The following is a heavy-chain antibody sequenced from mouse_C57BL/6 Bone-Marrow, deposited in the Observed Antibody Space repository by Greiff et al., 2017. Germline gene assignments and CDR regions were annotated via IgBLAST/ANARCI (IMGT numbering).Heavy chain of an antibody. D-gene: IGHD1-1*01. CDR1: GFNIKDAY. CDR3: TFITTVPGDY. V-gene: IGHV14-4*01. Sequence: EVQLQQSGAELVRPGASVKLSCTASGFNIKDAYMHWVKQRPEQGLEWIGWIDPENGDTEYASKFQGKATITADTYSNTAYRQLSRLTSEDTAVYYCTFITTVPGDYWGQGTTLTVSS. CDR2: IDPENGDT. J-gene: IGHJ2*01.